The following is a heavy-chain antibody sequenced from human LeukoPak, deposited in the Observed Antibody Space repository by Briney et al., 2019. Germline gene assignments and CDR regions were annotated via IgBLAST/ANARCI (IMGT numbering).Heavy chain of an antibody. CDR3: ARYAVEMATIIDY. V-gene: IGHV4-34*01. CDR1: GGSFSGYY. J-gene: IGHJ4*02. Sequence: SEILSLTCAVYGGSFSGYYWSWIRQPPGKGLEWIGEINHSGSTNYNPSLKSRVTISVDTSKNQFSLRLSSVTAADTAVYYCARYAVEMATIIDYWGQGTLVTVSS. CDR2: INHSGST. D-gene: IGHD5-24*01.